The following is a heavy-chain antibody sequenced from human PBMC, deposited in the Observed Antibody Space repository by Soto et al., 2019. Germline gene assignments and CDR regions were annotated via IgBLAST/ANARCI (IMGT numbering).Heavy chain of an antibody. CDR3: AKDLQVVVAAINAFDI. V-gene: IGHV3-23*01. Sequence: GGSLRLSCAASGFTFSSYAMSWVRQAPGKGLEWVSAISGSGGSTYYADSVKGRFTISRDNSKNTLYLQMNSLRAEDTAVYYCAKDLQVVVAAINAFDIWGQGTMVTVSS. CDR1: GFTFSSYA. CDR2: ISGSGGST. J-gene: IGHJ3*02. D-gene: IGHD2-15*01.